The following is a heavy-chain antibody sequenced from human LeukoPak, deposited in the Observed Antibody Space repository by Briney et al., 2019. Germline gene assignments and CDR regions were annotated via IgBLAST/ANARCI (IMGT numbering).Heavy chain of an antibody. CDR1: GGSISSSSYY. CDR2: IYYSGST. CDR3: ASLYFDWLSNDDY. J-gene: IGHJ4*02. Sequence: SETLSLTCTVSGGSISSSSYYWGWIRQPPGKGLEWIGSIYYSGSTYYNPSLKSRVTISVDTSKNQFSLKLSSVTAADTAVYYCASLYFDWLSNDDYWGQGTLVTVSS. V-gene: IGHV4-39*01. D-gene: IGHD3-9*01.